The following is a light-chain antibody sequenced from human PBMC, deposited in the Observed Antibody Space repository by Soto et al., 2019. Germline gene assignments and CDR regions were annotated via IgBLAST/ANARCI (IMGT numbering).Light chain of an antibody. Sequence: SYELTQPLSVSVALGQTARITWGGNNIGSKNVHWYQQKPGQAPVLVIYRDSNRPSGIPERFSGSNSGNTATLTISRAQAGDEADYYCQVWDSSTARVLGGGTKVTVL. CDR2: RDS. CDR1: NIGSKN. CDR3: QVWDSSTARV. V-gene: IGLV3-9*01. J-gene: IGLJ3*02.